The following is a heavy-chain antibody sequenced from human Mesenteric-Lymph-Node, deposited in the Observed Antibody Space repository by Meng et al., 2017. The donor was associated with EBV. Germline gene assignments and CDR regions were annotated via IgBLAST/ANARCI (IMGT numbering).Heavy chain of an antibody. CDR2: IYWDDDK. Sequence: QITLKESGPTLVKPXQTLTLTCXFSGFSLNTYGVGVGWIRQPPGKALEWLALIYWDDDKRFRPSLRSRLTITKDTSKNQVVLAMTNMDPVDTATYYCAHRPPYNSGWAHFDFWGQGSLVTVSS. D-gene: IGHD6-19*01. CDR1: GFSLNTYGVG. CDR3: AHRPPYNSGWAHFDF. V-gene: IGHV2-5*02. J-gene: IGHJ4*02.